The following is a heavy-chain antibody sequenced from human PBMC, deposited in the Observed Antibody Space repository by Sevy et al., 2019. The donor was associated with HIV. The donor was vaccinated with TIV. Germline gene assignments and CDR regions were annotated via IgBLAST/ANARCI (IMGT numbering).Heavy chain of an antibody. Sequence: GGSLRLSCAASGFTFSYYAMSWVRQTPGKGLQWVSGISGSGGSTDYADSVKGRFTISRDNAKNTLYVQMNSLRAEDTAVYYCAKFQDVGATFVDYWGQGTLLTVSS. V-gene: IGHV3-23*01. D-gene: IGHD1-26*01. CDR2: ISGSGGST. J-gene: IGHJ4*02. CDR1: GFTFSYYA. CDR3: AKFQDVGATFVDY.